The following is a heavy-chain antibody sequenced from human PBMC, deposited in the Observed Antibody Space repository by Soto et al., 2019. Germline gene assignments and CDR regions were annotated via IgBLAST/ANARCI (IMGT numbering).Heavy chain of an antibody. D-gene: IGHD5-18*01. V-gene: IGHV3-48*01. CDR3: ARAWGRGVQLWPY. CDR2: ISSSSSTI. J-gene: IGHJ4*02. Sequence: GGSLRLSCAASGFTFSSYSMNWVRQAPGKGLEWVSYISSSSSTIYYADSVKGRFTISRDNAKNSLHLQMNSLRAEDTAVYYCARAWGRGVQLWPYWGQGTLVTVSS. CDR1: GFTFSSYS.